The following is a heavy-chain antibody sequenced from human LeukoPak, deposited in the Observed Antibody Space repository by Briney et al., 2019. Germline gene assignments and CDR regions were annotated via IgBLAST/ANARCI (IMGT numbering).Heavy chain of an antibody. CDR1: GFTFSNYD. V-gene: IGHV3-13*01. J-gene: IGHJ4*02. CDR3: ARDIGYRVDY. D-gene: IGHD5-18*01. CDR2: ISIAGDT. Sequence: GGSLRLSCAVSGFTFSNYDMHWVRQGTGKGLEWVSAISIAGDTYYPGSVKGRFTISRDNSKNTLYLQMNSLRAEDTAVYYCARDIGYRVDYWGQGTLVTVSS.